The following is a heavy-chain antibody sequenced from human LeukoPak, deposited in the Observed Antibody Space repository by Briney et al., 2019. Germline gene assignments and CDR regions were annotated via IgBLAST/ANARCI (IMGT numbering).Heavy chain of an antibody. Sequence: PSETLSLTCAVYGGSFSGYYWSWIRQPPGKGLEWIGEINHSGSTNYNPSLKSRVTISVDTSKKHFSLKLSSVTAADTAVYYCARGHGIVVVPAASNWFDPWGQGTLVTVSS. CDR1: GGSFSGYY. J-gene: IGHJ5*02. CDR2: INHSGST. D-gene: IGHD2-2*01. V-gene: IGHV4-34*01. CDR3: ARGHGIVVVPAASNWFDP.